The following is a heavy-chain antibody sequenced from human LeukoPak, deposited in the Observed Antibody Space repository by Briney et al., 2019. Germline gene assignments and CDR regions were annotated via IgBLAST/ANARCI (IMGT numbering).Heavy chain of an antibody. CDR3: ARVAGIAVAGAKAYDYYYYGMDV. D-gene: IGHD6-19*01. V-gene: IGHV4-59*01. J-gene: IGHJ6*02. CDR1: GGSISSYY. Sequence: SETLSLTCTVSGGSISSYYWSWIRQPPGKGLEWIGYIYYSGSTNYNPSLKSRVTISVDTSKNQFSLKLSSVTAADTAVYYCARVAGIAVAGAKAYDYYYYGMDVWGQGTTVTVSS. CDR2: IYYSGST.